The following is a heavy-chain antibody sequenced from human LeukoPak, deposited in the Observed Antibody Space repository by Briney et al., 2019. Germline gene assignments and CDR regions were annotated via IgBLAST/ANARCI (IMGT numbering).Heavy chain of an antibody. CDR1: GFTFSSYG. CDR3: AKTHLGGTTAGAFDY. D-gene: IGHD2-15*01. Sequence: GGSLRLSCAASGFTFSSYGMSWVRQAPGKGLEWVSAISGSGGSTYYADSVKGRFTISRDNSKNTPYLQMNSLRAEDTAVYYCAKTHLGGTTAGAFDYWGQGTLVTVSS. J-gene: IGHJ4*02. CDR2: ISGSGGST. V-gene: IGHV3-23*01.